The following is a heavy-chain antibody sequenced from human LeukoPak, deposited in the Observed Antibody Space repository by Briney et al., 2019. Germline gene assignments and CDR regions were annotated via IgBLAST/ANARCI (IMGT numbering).Heavy chain of an antibody. CDR1: GYNFPTYW. V-gene: IGHV5-51*01. CDR3: ARRRSGQQLATGRRGAFDI. Sequence: GESLKISCQGSGYNFPTYWIGWVRQMPGKGLEWMGIIYPGDFDTRYTPSFQGQVTISADKSINTAYLQWSSLKASDTAMYYCARRRSGQQLATGRRGAFDIWGQGTMVTVSS. J-gene: IGHJ3*02. CDR2: IYPGDFDT. D-gene: IGHD6-13*01.